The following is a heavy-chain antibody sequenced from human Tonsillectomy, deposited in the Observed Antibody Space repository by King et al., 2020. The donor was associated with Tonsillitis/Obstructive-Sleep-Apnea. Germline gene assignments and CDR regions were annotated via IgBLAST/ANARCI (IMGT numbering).Heavy chain of an antibody. Sequence: VQLVESGGGVVQPGGSRRLSCAASGFPFTTYSLVWARQAPGKGLEWVAVIRFDGTKQYYADSAKGRFTISRDNSNNTLYLEMNSLRAEDTALYFCARGVYEDNPSHFDYWGKGTRVTVSS. V-gene: IGHV3-33*01. J-gene: IGHJ4*02. CDR1: GFPFTTYS. CDR2: IRFDGTKQ. D-gene: IGHD5/OR15-5a*01. CDR3: ARGVYEDNPSHFDY.